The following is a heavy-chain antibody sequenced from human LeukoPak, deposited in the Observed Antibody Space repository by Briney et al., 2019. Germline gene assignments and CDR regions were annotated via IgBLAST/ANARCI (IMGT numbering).Heavy chain of an antibody. D-gene: IGHD3-16*02. J-gene: IGHJ4*02. V-gene: IGHV4-59*08. CDR1: GGSISSYY. Sequence: SETLSLTCTVSGGSISSYYWSWIRQPPGKGLEWIGTMYHSGSTYYNPSLKSRVTIPVDTSKNQFSLKLSSVTAADTAVYYCARYDVWGSYRAFDYWGQGTLVTVSS. CDR2: MYHSGST. CDR3: ARYDVWGSYRAFDY.